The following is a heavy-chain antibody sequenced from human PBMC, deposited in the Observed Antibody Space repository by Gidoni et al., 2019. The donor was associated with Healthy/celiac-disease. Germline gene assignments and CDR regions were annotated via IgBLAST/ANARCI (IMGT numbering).Heavy chain of an antibody. D-gene: IGHD6-6*01. CDR3: ARGRRLARRGGMDV. CDR2: INHSGST. Sequence: QVQLQQWGAGLLKPSETLSLTCAVYGGSFSGYYWSWIRQPPGKGLEWIGEINHSGSTNYNPSLKSRVTISVDTSKNQFSLKLSSVTAADTAVYYCARGRRLARRGGMDVWGQGTTVTVSS. CDR1: GGSFSGYY. J-gene: IGHJ6*02. V-gene: IGHV4-34*01.